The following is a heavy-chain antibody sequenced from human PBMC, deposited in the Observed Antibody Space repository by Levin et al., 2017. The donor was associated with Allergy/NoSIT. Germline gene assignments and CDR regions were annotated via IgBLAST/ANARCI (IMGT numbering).Heavy chain of an antibody. J-gene: IGHJ4*02. CDR3: ARGGQNILLWFGELWLYYFAY. V-gene: IGHV3-30-3*01. CDR1: GFTFSNYA. Sequence: GGSLRLSCAASGFTFSNYAIHWVRQAPGKGLEWVAVISYDGSGRYYADSVRGRFIISRDDSKSTLYLQMNSLRAEDTAVYYCARGGQNILLWFGELWLYYFAYWGQGTLVTVSS. CDR2: ISYDGSGR. D-gene: IGHD3-10*01.